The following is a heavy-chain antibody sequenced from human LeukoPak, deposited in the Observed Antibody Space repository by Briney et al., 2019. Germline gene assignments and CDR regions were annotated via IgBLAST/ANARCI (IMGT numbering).Heavy chain of an antibody. V-gene: IGHV3-21*01. D-gene: IGHD2-15*01. CDR2: ISSSSYI. CDR3: ARGGVDIVVVVAATTSGAFDI. CDR1: GFTFSSYS. Sequence: GGSLRLSCAASGFTFSSYSMNWVRQAPGKGLEWVSSISSSSYIYYADSVKGRFTISRDNAKNSLYLQMNSLRAEDTAVYYCARGGVDIVVVVAATTSGAFDIWGQGTMVTVSS. J-gene: IGHJ3*02.